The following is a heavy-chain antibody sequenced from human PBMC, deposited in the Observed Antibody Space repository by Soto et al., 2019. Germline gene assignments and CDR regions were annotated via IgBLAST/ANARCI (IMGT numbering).Heavy chain of an antibody. CDR1: GGSISSSSYY. D-gene: IGHD3-10*01. CDR3: ATMSYRGVLISYYYYMDV. V-gene: IGHV4-39*01. CDR2: IYYSGST. J-gene: IGHJ6*03. Sequence: QLQLQESGPGLVKPSETLSLTCTVSGGSISSSSYYWGWIRQPPGKGLEWIGSIYYSGSTYYNPSLKSRVPMSAETPKNQFALKLGSVTAADTAVYYCATMSYRGVLISYYYYMDVWGKGTTVTVSS.